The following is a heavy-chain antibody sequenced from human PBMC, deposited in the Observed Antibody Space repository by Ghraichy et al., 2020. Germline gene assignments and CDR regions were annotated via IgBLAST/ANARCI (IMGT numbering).Heavy chain of an antibody. D-gene: IGHD6-13*01. Sequence: ASVKVSCKASGYTFTGYYMHWVRQAPGQGLEWMGWINPNSGGTNYAQKFQGWVTMTRDTSISTAYMELSRLRSDDTAVYYCARALSSSWYGYYYMDVWGKGTTVTVSS. CDR2: INPNSGGT. J-gene: IGHJ6*03. CDR3: ARALSSSWYGYYYMDV. CDR1: GYTFTGYY. V-gene: IGHV1-2*04.